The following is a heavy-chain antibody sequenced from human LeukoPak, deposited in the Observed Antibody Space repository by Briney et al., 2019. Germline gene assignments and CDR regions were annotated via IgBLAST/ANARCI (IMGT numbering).Heavy chain of an antibody. V-gene: IGHV4-59*01. D-gene: IGHD3-22*01. CDR1: GGSISSYY. CDR2: IYYSGST. Sequence: SETLSLTCTVSGGSISSYYWSWIRQPPGKGLEWIGYIYYSGSTNYNPSLKSRVTISVDTSKNQFSLKLSSVTAADTAVYHCARAGRSGYADYWGQGTLVTVSS. J-gene: IGHJ4*02. CDR3: ARAGRSGYADY.